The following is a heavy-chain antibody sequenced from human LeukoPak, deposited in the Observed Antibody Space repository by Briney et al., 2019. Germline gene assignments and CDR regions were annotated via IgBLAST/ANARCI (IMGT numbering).Heavy chain of an antibody. CDR1: GYTFTSYD. D-gene: IGHD3-22*01. V-gene: IGHV1-8*03. CDR3: ARDLLSDYYDSSGEVF. CDR2: MNPNSGNT. J-gene: IGHJ4*02. Sequence: GASVKVSCKASGYTFTSYDINWVRQATGQGLEWMGWMNPNSGNTGYAQKFQGRVTITRNTSISTAYMELSRLRSDDTAVYYCARDLLSDYYDSSGEVFWGQGTLVTVSS.